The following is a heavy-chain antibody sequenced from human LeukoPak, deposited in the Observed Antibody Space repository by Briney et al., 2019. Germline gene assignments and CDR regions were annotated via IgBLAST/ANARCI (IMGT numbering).Heavy chain of an antibody. CDR2: IKSKTDGGTT. J-gene: IGHJ4*02. D-gene: IGHD2-2*01. CDR3: TTYIVVVPAAVLTDY. Sequence: GGSLRLSCAASGSTFSNAWMSWVRQAPGKGLEWVGRIKSKTDGGTTDYAAPVKGRFTISRDDSKNTLYLQMNSLKTEDTAVYYCTTYIVVVPAAVLTDYWGQGTLVTVSS. V-gene: IGHV3-15*01. CDR1: GSTFSNAW.